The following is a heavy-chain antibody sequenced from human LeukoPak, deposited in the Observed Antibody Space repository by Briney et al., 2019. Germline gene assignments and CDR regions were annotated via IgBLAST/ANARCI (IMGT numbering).Heavy chain of an antibody. J-gene: IGHJ5*02. CDR3: ARDLKRSRARWENLGLDP. V-gene: IGHV1-24*01. Sequence: ASVKVSCKVSGYTLTELSMHWVRQAPGKGLEWMGRFDPEDGEPIYAQKLQGRVTMTTDTSTSTAYMELRSLRSDDTAVYYCARDLKRSRARWENLGLDPWGQGTLVTVSS. D-gene: IGHD3-16*01. CDR1: GYTLTELS. CDR2: FDPEDGEP.